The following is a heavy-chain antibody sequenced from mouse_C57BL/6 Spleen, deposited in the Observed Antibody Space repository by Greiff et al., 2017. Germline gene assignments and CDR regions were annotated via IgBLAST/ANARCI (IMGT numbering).Heavy chain of an antibody. Sequence: QVQLQQSGPELVKPGASVKISCKASGYTFTDYYINWVKQRPGQGLEWIGWIFPGSGSTYYNEKFKGKATLTVDKSSSTAYMLLSSLTSEDSAVYFCARLGLRRLDWYFDVWGTGTTVTVSS. J-gene: IGHJ1*03. V-gene: IGHV1-75*01. CDR2: IFPGSGST. CDR1: GYTFTDYY. D-gene: IGHD2-4*01. CDR3: ARLGLRRLDWYFDV.